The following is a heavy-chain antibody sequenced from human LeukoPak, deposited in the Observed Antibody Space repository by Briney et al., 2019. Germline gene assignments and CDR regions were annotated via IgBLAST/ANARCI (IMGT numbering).Heavy chain of an antibody. J-gene: IGHJ6*02. D-gene: IGHD4-17*01. Sequence: GGSLRLSCAASGFTFSDYYMSWIRQAPGKGLEWVSYISSSGSTIYYADSVKGRFTISRDNAKNSLYLQMNSLRAEDTAVYYCARDHSGDLYYYYGMDVWGQGTTVTVSS. CDR3: ARDHSGDLYYYYGMDV. CDR2: ISSSGSTI. CDR1: GFTFSDYY. V-gene: IGHV3-11*01.